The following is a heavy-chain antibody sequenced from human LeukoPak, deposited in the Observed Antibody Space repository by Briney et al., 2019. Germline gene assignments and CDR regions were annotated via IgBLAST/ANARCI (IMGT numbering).Heavy chain of an antibody. CDR1: GYTFTSYG. CDR3: ARSLSAGTTNLADY. D-gene: IGHD1-7*01. V-gene: IGHV1-18*01. J-gene: IGHJ4*02. Sequence: APVKVSCKASGYTFTSYGISWVRQAPGQGLEWTGGSSAYNGNTNYAQKLQGRVTMTTDTSTSTAYMELRSLRSDDTAVYYCARSLSAGTTNLADYWGQGTLVTVSS. CDR2: SSAYNGNT.